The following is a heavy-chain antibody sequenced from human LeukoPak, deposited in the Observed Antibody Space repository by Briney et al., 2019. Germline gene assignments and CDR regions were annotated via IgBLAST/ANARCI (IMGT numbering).Heavy chain of an antibody. D-gene: IGHD2-8*02. Sequence: GGSLRLSCAASGFTFDDYGMTWARQTPGKGLEWVSTINWNGGSTAYADSVKGRFTISRDNAKNSLYLQMNSLRAEDAAVYYCAKEDCIGGGCYTLHSWGQGTLVTVSS. CDR3: AKEDCIGGGCYTLHS. V-gene: IGHV3-20*04. CDR2: INWNGGST. J-gene: IGHJ4*02. CDR1: GFTFDDYG.